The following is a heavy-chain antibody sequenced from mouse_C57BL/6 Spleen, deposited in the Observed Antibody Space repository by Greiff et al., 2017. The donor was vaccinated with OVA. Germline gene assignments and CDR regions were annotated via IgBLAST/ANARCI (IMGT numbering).Heavy chain of an antibody. CDR1: GYTFTSYW. CDR2: INPSNGGT. D-gene: IGHD1-1*01. CDR3: ARERYYGSNFDY. J-gene: IGHJ2*01. V-gene: IGHV1-53*01. Sequence: QVQLQQPGTELVKPGASVKLSCKASGYTFTSYWMHWVKQRPGQGLEWIGNINPSNGGTNYNEKFKSKATLTVDKSSSTAYMHLSRLTSEDSAVYYGARERYYGSNFDYWGKGTTLTVSS.